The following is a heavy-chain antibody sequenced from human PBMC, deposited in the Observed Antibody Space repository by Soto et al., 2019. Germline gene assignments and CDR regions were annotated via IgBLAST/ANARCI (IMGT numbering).Heavy chain of an antibody. CDR1: GFTFSSYG. J-gene: IGHJ5*02. D-gene: IGHD3-10*01. V-gene: IGHV3-30*18. CDR2: ISYDGSNK. Sequence: GGSRRLSCAASGFTFSSYGMHWVRQAPGKGLEWVAVISYDGSNKYYADSVKGRFTISRNNSKNTLYLQMNSLRAEDTAVYYCAKSSSYYGSGSSETNHNLNWFDPWGQGTLVTVSS. CDR3: AKSSSYYGSGSSETNHNLNWFDP.